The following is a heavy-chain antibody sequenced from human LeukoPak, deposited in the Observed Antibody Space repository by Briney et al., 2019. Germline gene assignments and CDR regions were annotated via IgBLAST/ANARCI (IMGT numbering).Heavy chain of an antibody. J-gene: IGHJ4*02. CDR1: GFTFSSYG. CDR2: ISYDGSNK. V-gene: IGHV3-30*18. D-gene: IGHD2-8*01. Sequence: PGGSLRLSCAASGFTFSSYGMHWVRQAPGKGLEWVVVISYDGSNKYCVESVKGRFTISRDNSKNTLYLQMNSLRTEDTAVYYCAKDQGYCTNGVCYSSDYWGQGTLVTVSS. CDR3: AKDQGYCTNGVCYSSDY.